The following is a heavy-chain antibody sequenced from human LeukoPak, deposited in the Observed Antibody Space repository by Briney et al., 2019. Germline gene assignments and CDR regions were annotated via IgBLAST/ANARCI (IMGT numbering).Heavy chain of an antibody. V-gene: IGHV3-9*01. CDR1: GFTFDDYA. CDR2: ISWNSGSI. D-gene: IGHD2-2*01. Sequence: GGSLRLSCAASGFTFDDYAMHWVRQAPGKGLEWVSGISWNSGSIGYADSVKGRFTISRDTSKNTLDLQMNSLRPEDTAVYYCARSTYCSSTSCPFDYWGQGTLVTVSS. J-gene: IGHJ4*02. CDR3: ARSTYCSSTSCPFDY.